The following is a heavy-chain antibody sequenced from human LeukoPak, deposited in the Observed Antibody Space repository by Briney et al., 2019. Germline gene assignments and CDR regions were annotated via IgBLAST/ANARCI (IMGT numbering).Heavy chain of an antibody. Sequence: GGSLRLSCAASGLTFSSHWMHWVRQAPGKGLVWISRIVNDGSGATYVDSVKGRFNTSRDNAKNTLFLQMNSLRAEDTAVYYCVRDSPHSGFNIDFDYWGQGTLVTVSS. CDR3: VRDSPHSGFNIDFDY. CDR2: IVNDGSGA. V-gene: IGHV3-74*01. J-gene: IGHJ4*02. CDR1: GLTFSSHW. D-gene: IGHD2-15*01.